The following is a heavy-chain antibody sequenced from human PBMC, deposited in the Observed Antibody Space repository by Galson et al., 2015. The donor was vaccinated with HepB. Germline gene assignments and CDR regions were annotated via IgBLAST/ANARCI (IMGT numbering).Heavy chain of an antibody. CDR2: ISYDGTNK. D-gene: IGHD1-26*01. V-gene: IGHV3-30*18. CDR3: AKDFWMGASTEGPVDS. Sequence: SLRLSCAASGFTFSSYWMSWVRQAPGKGLEWVAVISYDGTNKYNADSVKGRFTISRDNSKNTLYMQMNSLRAEDTAVYYCAKDFWMGASTEGPVDSWGQGTLVTVSS. J-gene: IGHJ4*02. CDR1: GFTFSSYW.